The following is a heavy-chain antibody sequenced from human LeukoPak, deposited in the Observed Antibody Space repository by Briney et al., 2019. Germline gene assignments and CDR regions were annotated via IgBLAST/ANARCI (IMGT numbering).Heavy chain of an antibody. J-gene: IGHJ3*02. D-gene: IGHD3-22*01. CDR1: VGSLSSISYY. CDR3: ARGWPTYYYDSSGWFDI. Sequence: SETLFLTRTLSVGSLSSISYYCGSISQPPGRGLEWIGSIYYSGSTYYNQSLKSRVTISVDTSKNQFSLKLSSVTAADTAVYYCARGWPTYYYDSSGWFDIWGQGTMVTVSS. V-gene: IGHV4-39*07. CDR2: IYYSGST.